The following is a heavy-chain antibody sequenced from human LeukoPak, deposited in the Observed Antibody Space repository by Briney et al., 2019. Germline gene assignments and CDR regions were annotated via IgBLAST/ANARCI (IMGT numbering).Heavy chain of an antibody. CDR1: GYIFTNYW. Sequence: PGESLKISCKGSGYIFTNYWIGWVRQMPGIGLEWMGIIYPGGSDFKYSPSFQGQVTISADKSISTAYLQWSSLKASDTAMYYCAREEMATTHPYFDYWGQGTLVTVSS. CDR3: AREEMATTHPYFDY. J-gene: IGHJ4*02. V-gene: IGHV5-51*01. CDR2: IYPGGSDF. D-gene: IGHD5-24*01.